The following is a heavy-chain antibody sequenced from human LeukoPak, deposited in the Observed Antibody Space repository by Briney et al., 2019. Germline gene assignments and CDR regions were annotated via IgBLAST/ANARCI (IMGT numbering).Heavy chain of an antibody. CDR2: IYYSGST. D-gene: IGHD3-22*01. CDR1: GGSVSSYY. V-gene: IGHV4-59*08. Sequence: SETLSLTCTVSGGSVSSYYWNWIRQPPGKGLEWIGYIYYSGSTNYNPSLRSRVTISVDTSKNRFSLKLSSVTAADTAVYYCARVTINYYDSRYWGQGTLVTVSS. J-gene: IGHJ4*02. CDR3: ARVTINYYDSRY.